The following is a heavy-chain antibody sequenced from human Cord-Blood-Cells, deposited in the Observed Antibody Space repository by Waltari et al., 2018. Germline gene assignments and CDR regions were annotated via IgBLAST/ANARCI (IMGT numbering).Heavy chain of an antibody. CDR1: GFPFSIYA. CDR3: AKDRAAGSYFDY. CDR2: MSGSGGST. Sequence: EVQLLESGGGLVQPGGSLRLSCAASGFPFSIYALRWVRQAPGKGREWVSAMSGSGGSTYYADAVKGRFTISRDNSKNTLYLQMNSLRAEDTAVYYCAKDRAAGSYFDYWGQGTLVTVSS. V-gene: IGHV3-23*01. J-gene: IGHJ4*02. D-gene: IGHD6-25*01.